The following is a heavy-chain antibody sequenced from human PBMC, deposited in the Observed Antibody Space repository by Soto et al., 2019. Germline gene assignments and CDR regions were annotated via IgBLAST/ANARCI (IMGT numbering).Heavy chain of an antibody. J-gene: IGHJ4*02. CDR1: GGSISSGGYY. Sequence: PSETLSLTCTVSGGSISSGGYYWSWIRQHPGKGLEWIGYIHYSGSTYYNPSLKGRVTISVDTSKNQFSLKLSSVTAADTAVYYCARRPYFGVAEFDYWGQGTLVTVSS. CDR3: ARRPYFGVAEFDY. V-gene: IGHV4-31*03. CDR2: IHYSGST. D-gene: IGHD3-3*01.